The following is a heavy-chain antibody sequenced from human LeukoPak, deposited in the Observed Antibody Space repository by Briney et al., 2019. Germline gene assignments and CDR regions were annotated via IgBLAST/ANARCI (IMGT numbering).Heavy chain of an antibody. D-gene: IGHD3-10*01. CDR1: GFTFSSYW. Sequence: GGSLRLSCAASGFTFSSYWMSWVRQAPGKGLEWVANIKQDGSEKYYVDSVKGRFTISRDNAKNSLYLQMNSLRAEDTAVYYCARANQMVRGVITDYWGQGTLVTVSS. V-gene: IGHV3-7*01. CDR2: IKQDGSEK. CDR3: ARANQMVRGVITDY. J-gene: IGHJ4*02.